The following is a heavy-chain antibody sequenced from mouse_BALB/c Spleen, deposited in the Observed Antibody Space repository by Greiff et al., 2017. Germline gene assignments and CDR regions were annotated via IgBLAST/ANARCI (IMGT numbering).Heavy chain of an antibody. CDR2: ISSGSSTI. Sequence: EVKLMESGGGLVQPGGSRKLSCAASGFTFSSFGMHWVRQAPEKGLEWVAYISSGSSTIYYADTVKGRFTISRDNPKNTLFLQMTSLRSEDTAMYYCARSAYYYGYYYAMDYWGQGTSVTVSS. V-gene: IGHV5-17*02. CDR3: ARSAYYYGYYYAMDY. CDR1: GFTFSSFG. D-gene: IGHD1-1*01. J-gene: IGHJ4*01.